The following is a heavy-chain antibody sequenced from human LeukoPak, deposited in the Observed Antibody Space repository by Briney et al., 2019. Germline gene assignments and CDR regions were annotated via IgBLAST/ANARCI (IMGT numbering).Heavy chain of an antibody. V-gene: IGHV4-59*01. CDR3: ARLAYCGGDCSDAFDI. J-gene: IGHJ3*02. D-gene: IGHD2-21*02. CDR2: IYYSGST. CDR1: GGSISSYY. Sequence: DPSETLSITCTVSGGSISSYYWSWIRQPPGKGLEWIGYIYYSGSTNYNPSLKSRVTISVDTSKNQFSLKLSSVTAADTAVYYCARLAYCGGDCSDAFDIWGQGTMVTVSS.